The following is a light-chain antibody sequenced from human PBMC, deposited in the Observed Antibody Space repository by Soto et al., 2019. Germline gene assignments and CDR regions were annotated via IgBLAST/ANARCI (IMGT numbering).Light chain of an antibody. CDR1: QSVTIN. CDR2: AAS. V-gene: IGKV3-15*01. CDR3: QQYNKWPLT. J-gene: IGKJ1*01. Sequence: EIVLTQSPDTLAVSPGEVATLSCWASQSVTINLAWYQQKRGQAPRLLIYAASTRATGVPPTFSGSASGTEFTLTISSLQSEDFTVYYCQQYNKWPLTFGQGTKVDIK.